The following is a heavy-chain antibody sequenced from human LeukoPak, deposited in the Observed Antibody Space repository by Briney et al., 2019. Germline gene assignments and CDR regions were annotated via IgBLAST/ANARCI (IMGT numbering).Heavy chain of an antibody. Sequence: SETLSLTCAVYGGTFSGYYWSWLRQPPGKGVEGIGEINHSGSTNYNPCRKSRVTISLDTSNNQFSLKLSSVTAAHTAVYYCAGIEYSSSGFHYWAQGTLVTVSS. CDR3: AGIEYSSSGFHY. V-gene: IGHV4-34*08. J-gene: IGHJ4*02. CDR2: INHSGST. CDR1: GGTFSGYY. D-gene: IGHD6-6*01.